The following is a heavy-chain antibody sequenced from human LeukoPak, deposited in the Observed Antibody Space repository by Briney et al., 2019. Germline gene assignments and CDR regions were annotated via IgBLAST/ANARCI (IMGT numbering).Heavy chain of an antibody. CDR1: GGSISSGDYY. J-gene: IGHJ4*02. Sequence: SETLSLTCTVSGGSISSGDYYWSSIRQPPGKGLEWIGYIYYSGSTYYNPSLKSRVTISVDTSKNQFSLKLSSVTAADTAVYYCARGTMVRGALFDYWGQGTLVTVSS. CDR3: ARGTMVRGALFDY. CDR2: IYYSGST. D-gene: IGHD3-10*01. V-gene: IGHV4-30-4*01.